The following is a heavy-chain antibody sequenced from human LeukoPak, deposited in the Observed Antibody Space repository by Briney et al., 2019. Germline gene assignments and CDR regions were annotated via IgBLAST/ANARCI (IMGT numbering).Heavy chain of an antibody. D-gene: IGHD6-25*01. Sequence: SETLSLTCTVSGGSVNSGGYYWSWIRQPPGKGLEWIGDIYYSGSTNSNPSLRSRLTMSVDTSKNQFSLKLNSVTAADTAVYFCARATYNSGLQNWGQGTLVTASS. CDR1: GGSVNSGGYY. J-gene: IGHJ1*01. CDR2: IYYSGST. CDR3: ARATYNSGLQN. V-gene: IGHV4-61*08.